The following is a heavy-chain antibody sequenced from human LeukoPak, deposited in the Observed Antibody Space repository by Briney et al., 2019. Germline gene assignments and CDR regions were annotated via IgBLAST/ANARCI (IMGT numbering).Heavy chain of an antibody. CDR2: ISGSGGST. CDR3: AREDSSSLDY. D-gene: IGHD6-13*01. Sequence: PGGSLRLSCAASGFTFSSYGMSWVRQAPGKGLEWVSAISGSGGSTYYADSVKGRFTISRDNSKNTLYLQMNSLRAEDTAMYYCAREDSSSLDYWGQGTLVTVSA. CDR1: GFTFSSYG. V-gene: IGHV3-23*01. J-gene: IGHJ4*02.